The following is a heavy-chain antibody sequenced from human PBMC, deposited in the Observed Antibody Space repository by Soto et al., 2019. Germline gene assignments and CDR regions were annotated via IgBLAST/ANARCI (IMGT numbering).Heavy chain of an antibody. D-gene: IGHD7-27*01. CDR3: VKRGRKWGAFDF. V-gene: IGHV3-23*01. J-gene: IGHJ3*01. Sequence: VQLLESGGDLVQPGGSLRLSCVASGFILNNYAMSWVRQAPGKGLEWVSTIGGTDGASDGVSWYEDSVKGRFTISRDSSANTLFLHMDYLGAEESAIYYCVKRGRKWGAFDFWGQGTTVGVSS. CDR2: IGGTDGASDGVS. CDR1: GFILNNYA.